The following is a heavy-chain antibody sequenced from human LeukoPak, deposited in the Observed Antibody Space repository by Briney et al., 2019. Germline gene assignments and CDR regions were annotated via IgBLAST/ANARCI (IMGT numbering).Heavy chain of an antibody. D-gene: IGHD2-2*01. V-gene: IGHV4-59*01. CDR2: IYYSGRT. CDR3: ARWYCSSTTCYYLDY. Sequence: SETLSLTCTVSGGSISSYYWSWIRQPPGGGLEYIGHIYYSGRTDYNPSLRSRVTISVDTSKNQFYLKLNSVTAADTAVYYCARWYCSSTTCYYLDYWGQGTLVTVSS. J-gene: IGHJ4*02. CDR1: GGSISSYY.